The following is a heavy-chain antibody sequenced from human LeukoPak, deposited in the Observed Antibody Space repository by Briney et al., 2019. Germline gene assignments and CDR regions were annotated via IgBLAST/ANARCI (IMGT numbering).Heavy chain of an antibody. CDR2: ISSSGSTI. J-gene: IGHJ3*02. Sequence: PGGSLRLSCAASGFTFSDYYMSRIRQAPGKGLEWVSYISSSGSTIYYADSVKGRFTISRDNAKNSLYLQMNSLRAEDTAVYYCARDRGHYYDSRLGAFDIWGQGTMVTVS. CDR1: GFTFSDYY. V-gene: IGHV3-11*01. D-gene: IGHD3-22*01. CDR3: ARDRGHYYDSRLGAFDI.